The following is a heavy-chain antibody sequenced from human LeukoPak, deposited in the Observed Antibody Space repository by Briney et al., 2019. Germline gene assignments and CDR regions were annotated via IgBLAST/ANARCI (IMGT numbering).Heavy chain of an antibody. D-gene: IGHD1-14*01. J-gene: IGHJ4*02. V-gene: IGHV4-30-4*01. Sequence: NASETLSLTCTVSGGSISSGDYSWSWIRQPPGKGLEWIGYIYYSGTSYYNPSLKSRVTISLDTSKNQFSLKLSSVTAADTAVYYCARVPSGTFDYWGQGTLVTVSS. CDR1: GGSISSGDYS. CDR2: IYYSGTS. CDR3: ARVPSGTFDY.